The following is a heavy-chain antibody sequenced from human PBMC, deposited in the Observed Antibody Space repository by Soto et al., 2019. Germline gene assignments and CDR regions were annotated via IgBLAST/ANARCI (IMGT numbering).Heavy chain of an antibody. CDR2: IIPIFGTA. D-gene: IGHD6-13*01. CDR3: ARDPRPARYSSSWVYNWFDP. J-gene: IGHJ5*02. CDR1: GGTFSSYA. Sequence: SVKVSCKSSGGTFSSYAISWVRQAPGQGLEWMGGIIPIFGTANYAQKFQGRVTITADESTSTAYMELSSLRSEDTAVYYCARDPRPARYSSSWVYNWFDPWGQGTLVTVSS. V-gene: IGHV1-69*13.